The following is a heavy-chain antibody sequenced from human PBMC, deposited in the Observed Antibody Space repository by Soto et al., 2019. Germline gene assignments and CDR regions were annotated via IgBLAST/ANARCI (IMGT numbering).Heavy chain of an antibody. D-gene: IGHD6-13*01. V-gene: IGHV3-48*02. J-gene: IGHJ4*02. Sequence: QPVGSLRLSCAASGFTFSSYSMNWVRQAPGKGLEWVSYISSSSSSTIYYADSVKGRFTISRGNAKNSLYLQMNSLRDEDTAVYYCARELSSLAAAGLDYWGQGTLVTVSS. CDR2: ISSSSSSTI. CDR1: GFTFSSYS. CDR3: ARELSSLAAAGLDY.